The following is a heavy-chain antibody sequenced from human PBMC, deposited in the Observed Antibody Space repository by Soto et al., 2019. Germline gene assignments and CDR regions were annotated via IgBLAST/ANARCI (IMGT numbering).Heavy chain of an antibody. J-gene: IGHJ4*02. D-gene: IGHD3-3*01. CDR1: GGSISSTTYY. CDR3: ARLWATYFDFWADF. Sequence: SETLSLTCTVSGGSISSTTYYWGWIRQPPGKGLEWIGSIYYSGSTYYNPSLKSRVTISVDTSKNHFSLKLSSVTAADTAVYYCARLWATYFDFWADFWGQGTLVTVSS. V-gene: IGHV4-39*01. CDR2: IYYSGST.